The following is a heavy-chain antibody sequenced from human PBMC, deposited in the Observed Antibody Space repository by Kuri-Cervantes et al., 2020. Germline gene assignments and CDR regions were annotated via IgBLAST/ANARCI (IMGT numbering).Heavy chain of an antibody. CDR1: GYTLNVCA. CDR2: ISGSGDRT. D-gene: IGHD3-10*01. J-gene: IGHJ6*03. CDR3: ARALLRDRYYYYYMDL. Sequence: GESLKIPRAASGYTLNVCAMGRVRQTPGKGLGWVSSISGSGDRTYYADSVKGRFSISRDNSKNTLYLQMNSLRAEDTAVYYCARALLRDRYYYYYMDLWGKGTRVTVSS. V-gene: IGHV3-23*01.